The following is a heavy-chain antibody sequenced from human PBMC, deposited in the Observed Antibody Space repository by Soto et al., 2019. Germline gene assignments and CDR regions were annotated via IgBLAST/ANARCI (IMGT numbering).Heavy chain of an antibody. CDR1: GFTFSSYA. V-gene: IGHV3-23*01. J-gene: IGHJ6*03. CDR3: AKDLEDIVVVPAAIQPYYYYYMDV. Sequence: GGSLRLSCAASGFTFSSYAMSWVRQAPGRGLEWVSAISGSGGSTYYADSVKGRFTMSRDNSKNTMYLQMNSLGDEDTAVYYCAKDLEDIVVVPAAIQPYYYYYMDVWGKGTTVTVSS. CDR2: ISGSGGST. D-gene: IGHD2-2*01.